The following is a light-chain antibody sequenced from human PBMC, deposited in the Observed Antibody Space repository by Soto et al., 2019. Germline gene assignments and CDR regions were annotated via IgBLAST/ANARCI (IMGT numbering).Light chain of an antibody. CDR2: GAS. CDR3: QEYDGAPPVT. CDR1: QSVSSSY. J-gene: IGKJ5*01. Sequence: ESVLTQSPGTLSLSPGERATLSCRASQSVSSSYLAWYQQKPGQAPRLLIYGASSRATGIPERFSGSGSGTHFTLTITSLEPEDFAVYYCQEYDGAPPVTFGLGTRLEIK. V-gene: IGKV3-20*01.